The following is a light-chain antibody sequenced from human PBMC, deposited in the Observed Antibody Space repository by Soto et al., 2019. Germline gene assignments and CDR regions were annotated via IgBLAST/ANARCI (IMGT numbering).Light chain of an antibody. CDR3: QQYGSSPFT. V-gene: IGKV3-20*01. CDR1: QTISSSY. J-gene: IGKJ3*01. Sequence: EIVLTQSPGTLSLSPGERVTLSCRASQTISSSYLAWYQQKPGQAPRLLISGASIRATGIPDRFSGSGSGTDSTLTISSLEPEDFAVFYCQQYGSSPFTFGPGTRVDFK. CDR2: GAS.